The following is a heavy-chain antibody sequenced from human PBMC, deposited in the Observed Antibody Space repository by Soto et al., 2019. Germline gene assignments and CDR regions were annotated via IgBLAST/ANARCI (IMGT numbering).Heavy chain of an antibody. CDR2: ISSTGTSM. V-gene: IGHV3-48*03. Sequence: VQLVESGGDLVQPGGSLRLSCAASGFTFSSYEMDWVRQAPGKGLEWVSYISSTGTSMDYADSVKGRFTISRDNAKNSLFLQLNSLRDEDTSVYYCAREIHFIDYWGQGTLVSVSA. CDR3: AREIHFIDY. CDR1: GFTFSSYE. J-gene: IGHJ4*02.